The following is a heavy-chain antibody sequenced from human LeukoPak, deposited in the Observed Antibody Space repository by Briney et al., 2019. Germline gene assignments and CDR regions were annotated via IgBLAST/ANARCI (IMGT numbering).Heavy chain of an antibody. CDR1: GYTFTSYG. D-gene: IGHD3-9*01. CDR2: ISAYNGNT. CDR3: ARGPNYDILTGYSY. J-gene: IGHJ4*02. V-gene: IGHV1-18*01. Sequence: ASVKVSCKASGYTFTSYGISWVRQAPGQGLEWMGWISAYNGNTNYVQKLQGRVTMTTDTSTSTAYMELRSLRSDDTAVYYCARGPNYDILTGYSYWGQGTLVTVSS.